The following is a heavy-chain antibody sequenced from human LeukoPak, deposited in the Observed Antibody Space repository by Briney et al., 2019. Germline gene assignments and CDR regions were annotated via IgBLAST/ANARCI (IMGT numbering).Heavy chain of an antibody. D-gene: IGHD6-13*01. Sequence: ASVKFSCKASGYTFTSYYMHWVRQAPGQGLEWMGIINPSGGSTSYAQKFQGRVTMTRDTSTSTVHMELSSLRSEDTAVYYCATPLGGYSSSRGAFDIWGQGTMVTVSS. CDR3: ATPLGGYSSSRGAFDI. J-gene: IGHJ3*02. CDR2: INPSGGST. CDR1: GYTFTSYY. V-gene: IGHV1-46*01.